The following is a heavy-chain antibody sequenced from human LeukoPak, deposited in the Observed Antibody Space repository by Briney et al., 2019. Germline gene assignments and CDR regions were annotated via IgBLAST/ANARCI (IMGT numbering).Heavy chain of an antibody. CDR3: ARSGAYYDSSGYYEPEEDY. Sequence: PGGSLRLSCAASGFTFSSYWMHWVRQAPGKGLEWVSSISSSSSYIYYADSVKGRFTISRDNAKNSLYLQMNSLRAEDTAVYYCARSGAYYDSSGYYEPEEDYWGQGTLVTVSS. D-gene: IGHD3-22*01. CDR1: GFTFSSYW. CDR2: ISSSSSYI. V-gene: IGHV3-21*01. J-gene: IGHJ4*02.